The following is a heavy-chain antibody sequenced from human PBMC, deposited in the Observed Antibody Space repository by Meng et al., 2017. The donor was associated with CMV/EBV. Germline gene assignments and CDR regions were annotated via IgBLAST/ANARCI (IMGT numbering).Heavy chain of an antibody. CDR2: ISSSSSYI. CDR3: ARDGSSYGMDV. Sequence: GEALKISFAASGFTFSSYSMNWVRQAPGKGLEWGSSISSSSSYIYYADSVKGRFTISRDNAKNSLYLQMNSMRAEDTAVYYCARDGSSYGMDVWGQGTTVTVSS. V-gene: IGHV3-21*01. J-gene: IGHJ6*02. CDR1: GFTFSSYS.